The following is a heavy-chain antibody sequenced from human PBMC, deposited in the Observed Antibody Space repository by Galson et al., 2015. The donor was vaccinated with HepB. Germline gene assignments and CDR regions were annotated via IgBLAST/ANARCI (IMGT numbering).Heavy chain of an antibody. CDR2: ISWDGGST. CDR1: GFTFDDYT. J-gene: IGHJ4*02. D-gene: IGHD6-19*01. CDR3: AKDNTSGLAVAGTEEYYFDY. Sequence: SLRLSCAASGFTFDDYTMHWVRQAPGKGLEWVSLISWDGGSTYYADSVKGRFTISRDNSKNSLYLQMNSLRTEDTALYYCAKDNTSGLAVAGTEEYYFDYWGQGTLVTVS. V-gene: IGHV3-43*01.